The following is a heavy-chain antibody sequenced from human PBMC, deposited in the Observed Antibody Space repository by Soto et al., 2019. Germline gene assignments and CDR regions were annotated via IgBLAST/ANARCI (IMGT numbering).Heavy chain of an antibody. CDR1: GFTFTDYW. D-gene: IGHD1-26*01. CDR2: LNQDGSEK. Sequence: EVQLVESGGGLVQPGGSLRLSCAASGFTFTDYWMSWVRQAPGKGLEWVANLNQDGSEKNCVDSVKGRFTISRDNAKNSVYLQLSSLRDEDTAVYYCARDKFTGTYYVKGVTYLFDYWGQGALVTVSS. V-gene: IGHV3-7*03. J-gene: IGHJ4*02. CDR3: ARDKFTGTYYVKGVTYLFDY.